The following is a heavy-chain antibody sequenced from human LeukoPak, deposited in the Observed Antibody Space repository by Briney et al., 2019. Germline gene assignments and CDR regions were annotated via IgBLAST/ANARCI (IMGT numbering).Heavy chain of an antibody. J-gene: IGHJ6*02. V-gene: IGHV3-30*18. CDR3: AKEGAGFQNGMDV. CDR2: ISYDGSNK. Sequence: GRSLRLSCAASGFTFSSYGMHWVRQAPGKELDGVAVISYDGSNKYYADSVKGRFTISRDNSKNTLYLQMHSLRAEDTAVYYCAKEGAGFQNGMDVWGQGTTVTVSS. D-gene: IGHD2/OR15-2a*01. CDR1: GFTFSSYG.